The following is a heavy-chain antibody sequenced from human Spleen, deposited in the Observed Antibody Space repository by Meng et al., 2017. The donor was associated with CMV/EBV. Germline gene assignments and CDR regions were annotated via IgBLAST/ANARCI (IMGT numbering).Heavy chain of an antibody. D-gene: IGHD3-9*01. CDR3: AHMGDILTDYAGSHFDY. Sequence: SLSTSGVGVGWIRQPPGKAREWLALIYWHDDKRFSPSLRSRLTITKDTSKNQVVLTMTNMDPVDTGTYFCAHMGDILTDYAGSHFDYWGQGTLVTVSS. CDR1: SLSTSGVG. V-gene: IGHV2-5*01. CDR2: IYWHDDK. J-gene: IGHJ4*02.